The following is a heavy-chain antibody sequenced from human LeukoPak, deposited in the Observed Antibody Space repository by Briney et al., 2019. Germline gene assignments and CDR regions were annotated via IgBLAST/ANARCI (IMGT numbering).Heavy chain of an antibody. Sequence: ASVKVSCKASGYTFTNYGITWVRQAPGQGLEWMGWIKAYNGDTTYAQNLQGRITMTTDTSTSTAYMELRSLTSGDTAVYYCARGPYCRGGTCYSQFLDHWGQGTLVTVSS. V-gene: IGHV1-18*01. D-gene: IGHD2-15*01. J-gene: IGHJ4*02. CDR3: ARGPYCRGGTCYSQFLDH. CDR1: GYTFTNYG. CDR2: IKAYNGDT.